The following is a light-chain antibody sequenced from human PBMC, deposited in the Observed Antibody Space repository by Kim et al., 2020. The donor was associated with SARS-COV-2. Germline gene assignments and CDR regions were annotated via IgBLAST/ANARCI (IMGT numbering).Light chain of an antibody. CDR3: QQYSSFIT. J-gene: IGKJ5*01. CDR1: QTISDW. CDR2: KAS. V-gene: IGKV1-5*03. Sequence: DIQMTQSPSTLSASVGDRVTITCRASQTISDWLAWYQQKPGKAPKLLIYKASNLESGVPSRFSGSGSGTEFTLTISSLQPDDFATYYCQQYSSFITFGQGTRLEIK.